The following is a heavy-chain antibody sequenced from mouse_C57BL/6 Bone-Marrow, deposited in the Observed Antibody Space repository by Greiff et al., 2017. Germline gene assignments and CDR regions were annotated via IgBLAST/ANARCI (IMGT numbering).Heavy chain of an antibody. CDR1: GYTFTSYG. CDR3: ARCPGYYGAY. D-gene: IGHD2-3*01. V-gene: IGHV1-81*01. CDR2: IYPRSGNT. Sequence: QVQLQQSGAELARPGASVKLSCKASGYTFTSYGISWVKQRTGQGLEWIGEIYPRSGNTYYNEKFKGKATLTADKSSSTAYMELRSLTSEDSAVYFCARCPGYYGAYWGQGTLVTVSA. J-gene: IGHJ3*01.